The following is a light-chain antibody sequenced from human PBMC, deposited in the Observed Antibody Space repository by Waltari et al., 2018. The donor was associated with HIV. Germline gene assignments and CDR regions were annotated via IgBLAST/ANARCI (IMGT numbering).Light chain of an antibody. CDR3: ASRDDSLNGVI. V-gene: IGLV1-44*01. CDR2: STD. J-gene: IGLJ2*01. Sequence: QSVLTQPPSVSAAPGQGVVISCSGGSSNIGSNTANWYHHLPGTAPKLLLYSTDKRPSGVPDRFSGSKSGTSASLAITGLQSEDEGVYYCASRDDSLNGVIFGGGTKVTVL. CDR1: SSNIGSNT.